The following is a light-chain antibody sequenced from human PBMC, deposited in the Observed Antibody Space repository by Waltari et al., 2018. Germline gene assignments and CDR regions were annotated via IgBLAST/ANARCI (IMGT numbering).Light chain of an antibody. J-gene: IGKJ4*01. Sequence: DIVMTQSPDSLAVSLGERATINCKSSQSVLYSSNNKNYFAWYQQKPGQPHKLLIYWASTRESGVPDRFSGSGSGTDFTLTISSLQAEDVAVYYCQQYYSTPLTFGGGTKVEIK. CDR1: QSVLYSSNNKNY. V-gene: IGKV4-1*01. CDR2: WAS. CDR3: QQYYSTPLT.